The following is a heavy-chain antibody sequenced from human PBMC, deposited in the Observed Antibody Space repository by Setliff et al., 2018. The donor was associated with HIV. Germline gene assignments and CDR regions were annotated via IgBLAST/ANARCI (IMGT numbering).Heavy chain of an antibody. J-gene: IGHJ6*03. V-gene: IGHV1-2*02. CDR1: GYTFTSYG. CDR2: INPNSGGT. Sequence: ASVKVSCKASGYTFTSYGISWVRQAPGQGLEWMGWINPNSGGTNYAQKFQGRVTMTRDTSISTAYMELSRLRSDDTAVYYCARGLAVAGKSYYYYYYMDVWGKGTTVTVSS. D-gene: IGHD6-19*01. CDR3: ARGLAVAGKSYYYYYYMDV.